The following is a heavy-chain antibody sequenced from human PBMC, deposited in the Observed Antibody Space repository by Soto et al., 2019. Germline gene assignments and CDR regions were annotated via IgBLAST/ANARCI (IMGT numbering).Heavy chain of an antibody. J-gene: IGHJ4*02. V-gene: IGHV3-23*01. Sequence: PGGSLRLSCAASGFTFSNYAINWVRQSPGKGLEWVSVISGSAGSTYYADSVKGRFTITRDNSKNTLYLQMNSLRAEDTAVYYCAKAGGAAGTVDYFDYWGQRTLVTVSS. CDR1: GFTFSNYA. CDR2: ISGSAGST. CDR3: AKAGGAAGTVDYFDY. D-gene: IGHD6-13*01.